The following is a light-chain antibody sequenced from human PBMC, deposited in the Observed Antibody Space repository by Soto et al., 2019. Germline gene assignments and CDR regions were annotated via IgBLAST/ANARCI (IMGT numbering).Light chain of an antibody. V-gene: IGKV1-5*01. Sequence: DIQMTQFPSTLAATVRVSVGGTRRASQPISGFLAWYQQKPGRAPKVLIHGASTMESGVPARFSASGPGTEYALTISSLQPDDFATYFCQQYTRLWTFGQGTKVDIK. CDR1: QPISGF. CDR2: GAS. J-gene: IGKJ1*01. CDR3: QQYTRLWT.